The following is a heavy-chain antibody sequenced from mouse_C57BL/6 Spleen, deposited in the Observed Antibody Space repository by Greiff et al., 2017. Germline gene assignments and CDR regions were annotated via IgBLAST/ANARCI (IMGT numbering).Heavy chain of an antibody. V-gene: IGHV5-4*01. J-gene: IGHJ2*01. CDR3: ARVYYSDSYYFDY. CDR1: GFTFSSYA. Sequence: EVQGVESGGGLVKPGGSLKLSCAASGFTFSSYAMSWVRQTPEKRLEWVATISDGGSYTYYPDNVKGRFTFSRDNAKNNLYLQMSHLKSEDTAMYYCARVYYSDSYYFDYWGQGTTLTVSS. CDR2: ISDGGSYT. D-gene: IGHD2-13*01.